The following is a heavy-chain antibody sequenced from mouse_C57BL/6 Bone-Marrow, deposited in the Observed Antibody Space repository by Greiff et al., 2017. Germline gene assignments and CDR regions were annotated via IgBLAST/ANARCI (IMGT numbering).Heavy chain of an antibody. CDR2: IDPETGGT. Sequence: VQLQQSGAELVRPGASVTLSCKASGYTFTDYEMHWVKQTPVHGLEWIGAIDPETGGTAYNQKFKGKAILTADKSSSTAYMELRSLTSEDSAVYYCTRDAPITTVVAPYWGQGTLVTVSA. D-gene: IGHD1-1*01. V-gene: IGHV1-15*01. CDR3: TRDAPITTVVAPY. CDR1: GYTFTDYE. J-gene: IGHJ3*01.